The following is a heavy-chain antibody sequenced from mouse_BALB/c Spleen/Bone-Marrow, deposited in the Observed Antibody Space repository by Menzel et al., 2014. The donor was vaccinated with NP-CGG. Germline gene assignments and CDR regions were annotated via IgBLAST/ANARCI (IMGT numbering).Heavy chain of an antibody. V-gene: IGHV5-17*02. J-gene: IGHJ2*01. D-gene: IGHD4-1*01. CDR1: GFAFSSFG. CDR3: TRGGNWDDFDY. Sequence: VQLQQSGGGLVQPGGSRKLSCAAPGFAFSSFGMHWVRQAPEKGLEWVAYISSVSSTIYYADTVKGRFTISRDNPKNTLFLQMTSLRSEDTAMYYCTRGGNWDDFDYWGQGTTLTVSS. CDR2: ISSVSSTI.